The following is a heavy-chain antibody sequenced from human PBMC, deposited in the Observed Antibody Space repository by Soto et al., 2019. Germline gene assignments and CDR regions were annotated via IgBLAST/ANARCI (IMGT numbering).Heavy chain of an antibody. V-gene: IGHV3-30-3*01. D-gene: IGHD3-22*01. J-gene: IGHJ4*02. CDR1: GFTFSSYA. CDR3: ARPYYYDSSGYPDY. Sequence: LRLSCAASGFTFSSYAMHWVRQAPGKGLEWVAVISYDGSNKYYADSVKGRFTISRGNSKNTLYLQMNSLRAEDTAVYYCARPYYYDSSGYPDYWGQGTLVTVSS. CDR2: ISYDGSNK.